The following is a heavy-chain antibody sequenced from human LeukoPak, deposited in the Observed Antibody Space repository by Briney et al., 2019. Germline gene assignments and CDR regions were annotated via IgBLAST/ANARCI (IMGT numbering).Heavy chain of an antibody. CDR2: INPSDSDT. V-gene: IGHV5-51*01. CDR1: GYSFTNYW. CDR3: ARAWNFDY. Sequence: GESLQISCKGSGYSFTNYWIAWVRQMPGRGLEWMVIINPSDSDTRYSPSFQGQVTISADKSISTAYLQWSSLKASDSAMYYCARAWNFDYWGQGTLVTVSS. D-gene: IGHD1-1*01. J-gene: IGHJ4*02.